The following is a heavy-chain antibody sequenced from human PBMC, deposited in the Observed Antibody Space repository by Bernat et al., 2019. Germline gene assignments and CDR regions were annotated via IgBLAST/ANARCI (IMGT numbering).Heavy chain of an antibody. CDR1: GGSFSGYY. CDR2: INHSGST. Sequence: QVQLQQWGAGLLKPSETLSLTCAVYGGSFSGYYWSWIRQPPGKGLEGMGEINHSGSTNYNPSLKSRVTISVDTSKNQFSLKLSSVTAADTAVYYCARGFEYSSSFTYYYYGMDVWGQGTTVTVSS. V-gene: IGHV4-34*01. D-gene: IGHD6-6*01. CDR3: ARGFEYSSSFTYYYYGMDV. J-gene: IGHJ6*02.